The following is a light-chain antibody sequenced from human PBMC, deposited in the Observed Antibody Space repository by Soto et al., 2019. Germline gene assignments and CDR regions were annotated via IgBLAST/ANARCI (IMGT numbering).Light chain of an antibody. V-gene: IGKV1-39*01. J-gene: IGKJ5*01. CDR1: QSISSY. CDR3: QQSYTTPSIT. CDR2: AAS. Sequence: DIQMTQSPSSLSASVGDRVTITCRASQSISSYLNWYQQKPGKAPKLLIYAASSLQSGVPSRFSGSGSATYFTLTISSLQPEDFATYYCQQSYTTPSITFGQGTRLEIK.